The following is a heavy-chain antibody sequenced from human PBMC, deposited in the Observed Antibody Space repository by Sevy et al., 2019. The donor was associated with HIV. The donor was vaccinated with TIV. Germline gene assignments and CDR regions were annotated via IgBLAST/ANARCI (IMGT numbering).Heavy chain of an antibody. D-gene: IGHD3-22*01. V-gene: IGHV3-15*01. J-gene: IGHJ4*02. Sequence: GGSLRLSCAASGLSFSNAWMAWVRQAPGKGLEWVGRIRSETGGGTTDFAAFAKGKFTISRDDPKNTLYLQMNSLKTEDNAGFYCAIDSRWGWMIGVPFEKWGLGTLVTVSS. CDR2: IRSETGGGTT. CDR1: GLSFSNAW. CDR3: AIDSRWGWMIGVPFEK.